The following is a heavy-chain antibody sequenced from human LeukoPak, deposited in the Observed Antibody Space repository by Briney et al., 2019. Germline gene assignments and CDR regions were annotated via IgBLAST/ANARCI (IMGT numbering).Heavy chain of an antibody. CDR2: INPNSGGT. J-gene: IGHJ5*02. D-gene: IGHD6-13*01. V-gene: IGHV1-2*02. CDR3: ARVAAAEYWFHP. CDR1: GYTFTGYY. Sequence: ASVKVSCKASGYTFTGYYMHWVRQAPGEGLEWMGWINPNSGGTNYAQKFQGRVTMTRDTSISTAYMELSRLRSDDTAVYYCARVAAAEYWFHPWGQGTLVTVSS.